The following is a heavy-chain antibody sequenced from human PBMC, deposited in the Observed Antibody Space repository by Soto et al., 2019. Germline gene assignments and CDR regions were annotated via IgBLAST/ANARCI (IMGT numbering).Heavy chain of an antibody. V-gene: IGHV1-2*02. CDR2: IGPDRCDT. Sequence: QVQLVQSGAEVKKPGASVKVSCKASGYTFTGHYIHWVRHVPGQGREWMGEIGPDRCDTKYAQKFQGRLTMTRDTSITTVYMELRNLGPADMAVYYCGRGRSGELVVFHWGPRTLVTVSS. CDR3: GRGRSGELVVFH. CDR1: GYTFTGHY. J-gene: IGHJ4*02. D-gene: IGHD1-7*01.